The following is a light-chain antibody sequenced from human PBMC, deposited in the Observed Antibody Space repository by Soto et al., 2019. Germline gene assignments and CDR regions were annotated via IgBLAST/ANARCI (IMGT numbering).Light chain of an antibody. V-gene: IGKV3-15*01. CDR3: QQYNNWPYT. CDR2: GAS. J-gene: IGKJ2*01. CDR1: QSINSD. Sequence: ERVMTQSPATLSVSPGERATLSCRANQSINSDLAWYQQKPGQAPGLLIYGASARANGIPARFSGSGSGTEFTLTISGLQPEDFAVYYCQQYNNWPYTYGPGTKLEIK.